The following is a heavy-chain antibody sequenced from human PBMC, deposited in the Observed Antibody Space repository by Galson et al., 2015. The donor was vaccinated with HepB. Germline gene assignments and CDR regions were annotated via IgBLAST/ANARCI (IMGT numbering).Heavy chain of an antibody. V-gene: IGHV3-23*01. CDR1: GFTFSSYA. CDR3: AKDLTIFGVVWQTASFDP. J-gene: IGHJ5*02. Sequence: SLRLSCAASGFTFSSYAMSWVRQAPGTGLEWVSTISVGGSSTYYADSVKGRFTISRDNSENTLYLQMNSLRAEDTAIYYCAKDLTIFGVVWQTASFDPWGQGTLVTVSS. D-gene: IGHD3-3*01. CDR2: ISVGGSST.